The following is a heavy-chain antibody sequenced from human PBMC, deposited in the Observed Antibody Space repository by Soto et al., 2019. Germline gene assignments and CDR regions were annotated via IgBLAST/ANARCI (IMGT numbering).Heavy chain of an antibody. Sequence: SETMSLTCAVSGASSSSGSSYWIWIRQHPGKGLEWIGYMFYSGSTYYHPSLKSRVNISADTSKNQFSLRLTSVTPADTAVYYCARDNGYGHFDSWGQGTLVTVSS. J-gene: IGHJ4*02. D-gene: IGHD5-12*01. CDR2: MFYSGST. CDR1: GASSSSGSSY. V-gene: IGHV4-31*11. CDR3: ARDNGYGHFDS.